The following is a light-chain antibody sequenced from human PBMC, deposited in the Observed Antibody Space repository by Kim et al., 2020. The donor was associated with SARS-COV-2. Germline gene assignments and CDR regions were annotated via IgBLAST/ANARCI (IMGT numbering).Light chain of an antibody. CDR3: QQYYSTPRWT. CDR1: QTVLYSSNNKNY. V-gene: IGKV4-1*01. CDR2: WAS. J-gene: IGKJ1*01. Sequence: TINCNSSQTVLYSSNNKNYLAWYQQKPGPPPTLLIYWASTRESRVPDRFSGSGSGTDFTLTISSLQAEDVAVYYCQQYYSTPRWTFGQGTKVDIK.